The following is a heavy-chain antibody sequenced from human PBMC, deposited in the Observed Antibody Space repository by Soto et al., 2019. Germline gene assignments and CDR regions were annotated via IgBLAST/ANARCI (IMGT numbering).Heavy chain of an antibody. CDR2: VKTKSGGETT. V-gene: IGHV3-15*07. CDR1: GFTFGDAW. Sequence: GGSLRLSCVASGFTFGDAWMNWFRQAAGKGLEWVGHVKTKSGGETTDYAAPVKGRFTIWRDDSTNTLYLQMNSLKSEDTGKYFCTTLGPSWGQGTQVTVSS. CDR3: TTLGPS. J-gene: IGHJ5*02.